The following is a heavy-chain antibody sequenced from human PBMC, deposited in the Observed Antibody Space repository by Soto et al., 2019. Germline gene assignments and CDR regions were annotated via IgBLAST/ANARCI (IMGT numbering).Heavy chain of an antibody. D-gene: IGHD2-15*01. CDR1: GFTFSSYG. J-gene: IGHJ4*02. CDR3: AKSVVVVVAAKNPSPSGKFDY. V-gene: IGHV3-23*01. Sequence: GGSLRLSCAASGFTFSSYGMHWVRQAPGKGLEWVSAICGSGGSTYYADSVKGRFTISRDNSKNTLYLQMNSLRAEDTAVYYCAKSVVVVVAAKNPSPSGKFDYWGQGTLVTVSS. CDR2: ICGSGGST.